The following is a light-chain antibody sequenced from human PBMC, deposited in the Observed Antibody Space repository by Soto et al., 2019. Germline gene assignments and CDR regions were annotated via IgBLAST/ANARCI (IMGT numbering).Light chain of an antibody. J-gene: IGKJ1*01. V-gene: IGKV1-5*01. CDR3: QQYNSYSWT. CDR2: DAS. CDR1: QSISSW. Sequence: DIQMTQSPSTLSASVGERVTITCRASQSISSWLAWYQQKPGKAPKLLIYDASSLESGVPSRFSGSGSGTEFTLTISRLQPDDFATYYCQQYNSYSWTFGQGTKVDIK.